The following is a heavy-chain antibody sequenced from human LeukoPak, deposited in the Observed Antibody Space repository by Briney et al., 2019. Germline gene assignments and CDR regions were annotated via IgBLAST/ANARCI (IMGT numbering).Heavy chain of an antibody. Sequence: HPGGFLRLSCAASGFTFRSYWMGWVRQAPGKGLEWLANIKEDGSETYYLDSVKGRFIISRDNAENSLYLQMSSLRAEDTAVYYCARDATRGGDFDSWGQGTLVTVSS. V-gene: IGHV3-7*01. CDR1: GFTFRSYW. J-gene: IGHJ4*02. CDR2: IKEDGSET. CDR3: ARDATRGGDFDS. D-gene: IGHD2-15*01.